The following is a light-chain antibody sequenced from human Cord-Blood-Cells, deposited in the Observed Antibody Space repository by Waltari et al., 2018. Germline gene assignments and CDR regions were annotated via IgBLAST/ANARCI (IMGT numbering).Light chain of an antibody. CDR2: EVS. CDR3: SSYAGSNNVV. J-gene: IGLJ2*01. Sequence: QSALTQPPSASGSPGPSVTIPRTGTSSDLGGYNDVSWYQHHPGKAPKLMIYEVSKRPSGVPDRFSGSKSGNTASLTVSGLQAEDEADYYCSSYAGSNNVVFGGGTKLTVL. V-gene: IGLV2-8*01. CDR1: SSDLGGYND.